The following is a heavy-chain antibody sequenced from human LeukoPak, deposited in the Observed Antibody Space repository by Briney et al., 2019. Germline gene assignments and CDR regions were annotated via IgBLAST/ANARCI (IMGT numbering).Heavy chain of an antibody. CDR2: FDPEDGET. V-gene: IGHV1-24*01. Sequence: ASVKVSCKVSGYTLTELSMHWVRQAPGKGLEWMGGFDPEDGETIYAQKFQGRVTMTADTSTSTAYMELNSLRSDDTAVYYCARDRGELRVWFDPWGQGTLVTVSS. CDR3: ARDRGELRVWFDP. D-gene: IGHD1-1*01. J-gene: IGHJ5*02. CDR1: GYTLTELS.